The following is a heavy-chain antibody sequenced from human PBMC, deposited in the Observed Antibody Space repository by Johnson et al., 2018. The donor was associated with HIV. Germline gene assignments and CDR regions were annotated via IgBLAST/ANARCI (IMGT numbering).Heavy chain of an antibody. D-gene: IGHD3-16*01. V-gene: IGHV3-30*02. Sequence: QVQLVESGGGVVQPGGSLRLSCAASGLTFSSYGMHWVRQAPGKGLEWMAFIRYDGNNKYYADSVKGRFTISRYNSKNTLYLQMNSLRADDTAVYYCVGVKFYDPDAFDIWGHGTMVTVSS. CDR1: GLTFSSYG. CDR3: VGVKFYDPDAFDI. CDR2: IRYDGNNK. J-gene: IGHJ3*02.